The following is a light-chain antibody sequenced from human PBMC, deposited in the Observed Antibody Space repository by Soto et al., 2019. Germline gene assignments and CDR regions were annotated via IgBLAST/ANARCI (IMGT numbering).Light chain of an antibody. V-gene: IGKV3-15*01. CDR2: GAS. Sequence: EVVMTQSPATVSVSPGEGVTLSCRASQTISNDLAWYQQKPGQAPRLLIYGASTRATGVPARFSGGGSGTXXXXXXXSLQSEDFAFYYCQQNNKWPPVTFGGGTKVEIK. CDR3: QQNNKWPPVT. J-gene: IGKJ4*01. CDR1: QTISND.